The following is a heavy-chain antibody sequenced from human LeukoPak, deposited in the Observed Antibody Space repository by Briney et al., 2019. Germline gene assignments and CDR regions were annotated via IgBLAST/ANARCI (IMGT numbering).Heavy chain of an antibody. J-gene: IGHJ4*02. CDR2: IYYNGYT. V-gene: IGHV4-59*01. CDR1: GGSIGTYY. Sequence: SETLSLTCTVSGGSIGTYYWSWIRQPPGKGLEWIGYIYYNGYTDYNPSLKSRVTISVHTSKNQSSLKLSSVTAADTAVYYCARDRHWTNDWVFDYWGQGTLVTVSS. D-gene: IGHD1/OR15-1a*01. CDR3: ARDRHWTNDWVFDY.